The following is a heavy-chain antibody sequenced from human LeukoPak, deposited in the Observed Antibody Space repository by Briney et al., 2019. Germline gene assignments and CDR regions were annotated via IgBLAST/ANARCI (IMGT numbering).Heavy chain of an antibody. CDR1: GGSISSYY. V-gene: IGHV4-59*08. D-gene: IGHD3-9*01. CDR2: IYYSGST. CDR3: ARLFSNYYYYYGMDV. J-gene: IGHJ6*02. Sequence: PSETLSLTCTVSGGSISSYYWSWIRQPPGKGLEWIGYIYYSGSTSYNPSLKSRVTISVDTSKNQFSLKLSSVTAADTAVYYCARLFSNYYYYYGMDVWGQGTTVTVSS.